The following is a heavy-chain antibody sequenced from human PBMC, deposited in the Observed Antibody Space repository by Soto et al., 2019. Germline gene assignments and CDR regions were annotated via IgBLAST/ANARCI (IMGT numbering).Heavy chain of an antibody. V-gene: IGHV1-24*01. D-gene: IGHD6-19*01. CDR3: ATMAWLVRNLGY. Sequence: ASVKVSCKVSGYTLTELSMHWVRQAPGKGLEWMGGFDPEDGETIYAQKFQGRVTMTEDTSTDTAYMELSSLRSEDTAVYYCATMAWLVRNLGYWGQGTLVTVSS. CDR1: GYTLTELS. CDR2: FDPEDGET. J-gene: IGHJ4*02.